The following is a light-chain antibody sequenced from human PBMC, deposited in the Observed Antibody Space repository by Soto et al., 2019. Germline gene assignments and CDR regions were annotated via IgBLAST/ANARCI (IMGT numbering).Light chain of an antibody. CDR3: QQSYSTPRT. V-gene: IGKV1-39*01. J-gene: IGKJ1*01. CDR2: AAS. Sequence: DIPMTQSPSSLSASVGDRVTITFRASQSISSYLNWYQQKPGKAPKLLIYAASSLQSGVPSRFSGSGSGTDFTLTISSLQPEDFATYYCQQSYSTPRTFGQGTTGDIK. CDR1: QSISSY.